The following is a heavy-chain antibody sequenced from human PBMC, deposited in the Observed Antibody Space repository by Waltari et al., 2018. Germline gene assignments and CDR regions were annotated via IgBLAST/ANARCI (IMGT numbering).Heavy chain of an antibody. D-gene: IGHD5-18*01. J-gene: IGHJ5*02. CDR1: GFTFSSYA. Sequence: EVQLVESGGGLVQPGGSLRLSCAASGFTFSSYAMSWVRQAPGKGLVWVSAISGSGGSTYYADSVKGRFTISRDNSKNTLYLQMNSLRAEDTAVYYCAKESGIQLWLGSSFDPWGQGTLVTVSS. CDR3: AKESGIQLWLGSSFDP. V-gene: IGHV3-23*04. CDR2: ISGSGGST.